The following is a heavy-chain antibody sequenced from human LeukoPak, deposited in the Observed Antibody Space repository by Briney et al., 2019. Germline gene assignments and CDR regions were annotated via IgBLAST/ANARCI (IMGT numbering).Heavy chain of an antibody. CDR2: ISYDGSNK. CDR3: ARTQVAGYYYYYGMDV. J-gene: IGHJ6*02. D-gene: IGHD6-19*01. Sequence: GGSLRLSCAASGSTFSSYGMHWVRQAPGKGLEWVAVISYDGSNKYYADSVKGRFTISRDNSKNTLYLQMNSLRAEDTAVYYCARTQVAGYYYYYGMDVWGQGTTVTVSS. V-gene: IGHV3-30*03. CDR1: GSTFSSYG.